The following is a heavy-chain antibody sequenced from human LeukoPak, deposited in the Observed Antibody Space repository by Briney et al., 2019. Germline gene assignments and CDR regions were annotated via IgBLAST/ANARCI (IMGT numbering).Heavy chain of an antibody. J-gene: IGHJ4*02. CDR2: ISGSGDST. Sequence: PGGSLRLSCSASGFIFRHYAVNWVRQSPGKGLEWVSGISGSGDSTYYADSVKGRFTVSRDNSNNTLSLQMNSLRAEDTAIYYCAKDKGDGWLYSAGFDFWGQGTLVTVSS. V-gene: IGHV3-23*01. CDR3: AKDKGDGWLYSAGFDF. D-gene: IGHD5-12*01. CDR1: GFIFRHYA.